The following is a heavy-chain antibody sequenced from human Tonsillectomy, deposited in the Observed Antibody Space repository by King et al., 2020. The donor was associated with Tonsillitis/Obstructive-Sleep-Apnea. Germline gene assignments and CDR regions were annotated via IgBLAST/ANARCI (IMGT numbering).Heavy chain of an antibody. CDR2: ISSNGGST. V-gene: IGHV3-64D*06. CDR1: GFTFSSYA. CDR3: VTGPGYCSGGSCYTFDY. D-gene: IGHD2-15*01. Sequence: VQLMESGGGLVQPGGSLRLSCSASGFTFSSYAMHWVRQAPGKGLEYVSAISSNGGSTYYADSVKGRFTISRDNSKNTLYLQMSSLRAEDTAVYYCVTGPGYCSGGSCYTFDYWGQGTLVTVSS. J-gene: IGHJ4*02.